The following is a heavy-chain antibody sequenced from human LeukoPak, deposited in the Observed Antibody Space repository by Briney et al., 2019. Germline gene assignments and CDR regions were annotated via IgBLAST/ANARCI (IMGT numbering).Heavy chain of an antibody. Sequence: GGSLRLSCAASGFTFSSYGMHWVRQAPGKGLEWVAVISYDGSNKYYADSVKGRFTISRDNSKNTLYLQMNSLRAEDTAVYYCATDAYSSSSWFEYWGQGTLVTVSS. V-gene: IGHV3-30*03. D-gene: IGHD6-6*01. J-gene: IGHJ4*02. CDR3: ATDAYSSSSWFEY. CDR2: ISYDGSNK. CDR1: GFTFSSYG.